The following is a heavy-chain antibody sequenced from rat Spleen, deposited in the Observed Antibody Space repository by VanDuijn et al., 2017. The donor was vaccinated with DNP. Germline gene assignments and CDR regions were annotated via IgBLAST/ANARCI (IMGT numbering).Heavy chain of an antibody. V-gene: IGHV5-31*01. CDR3: TRGISIAAISTFDY. CDR2: ITNTGGTI. Sequence: EVQLVESGGGLVQPGRSLKLSCVASGFIFSNYWMSWIRQAPGKGLEWVASITNTGGTIYYPDSVKGRFTISRDNAHNTLYLQMNSLRSEDTATYYCTRGISIAAISTFDYWGQGVMVTVSS. J-gene: IGHJ2*01. CDR1: GFIFSNYW. D-gene: IGHD1-2*01.